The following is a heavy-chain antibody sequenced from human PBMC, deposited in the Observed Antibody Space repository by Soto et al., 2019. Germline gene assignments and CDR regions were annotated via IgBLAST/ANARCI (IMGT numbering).Heavy chain of an antibody. D-gene: IGHD6-13*01. V-gene: IGHV3-30-3*01. CDR1: GFTFSNAW. J-gene: IGHJ5*02. CDR2: ISYDGSNK. CDR3: ARSLVDSSSWYGWGHWFDP. Sequence: GGSLRLSCAASGFTFSNAWMSWVRQAPGKGLEWVAVISYDGSNKYYADSVKGRFTISRDNSKNTLYLQMNSLRAEDTAVYYCARSLVDSSSWYGWGHWFDPWGQGTLVTVSS.